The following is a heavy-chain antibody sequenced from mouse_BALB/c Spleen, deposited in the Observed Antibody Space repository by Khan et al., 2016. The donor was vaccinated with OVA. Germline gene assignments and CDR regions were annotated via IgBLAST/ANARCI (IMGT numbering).Heavy chain of an antibody. J-gene: IGHJ4*01. V-gene: IGHV2-6-7*01. Sequence: VQLVESGPGLVAPSQSLSITCTVSGFSLTGYGVNWVRQPPGKGLEWLGMIWGDGSTDYNSALKSRLSISKDNSKRQVFFKMNSLQTADTASFYCASAYDGNYSEAVDYWGQGTSVTVSS. D-gene: IGHD2-3*01. CDR3: ASAYDGNYSEAVDY. CDR1: GFSLTGYG. CDR2: IWGDGST.